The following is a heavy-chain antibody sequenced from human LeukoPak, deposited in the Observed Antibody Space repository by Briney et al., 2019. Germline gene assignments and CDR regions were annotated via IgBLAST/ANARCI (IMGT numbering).Heavy chain of an antibody. V-gene: IGHV3-30*02. CDR2: IRYDGSNK. CDR1: GFTFSSYG. D-gene: IGHD5-24*01. J-gene: IGHJ4*02. Sequence: GGSLRLSCAASGFTFSSYGMHWVRQAPGKGLEWVAFIRYDGSNKYYADSVKGRFTISRDNSKNTLYLQMNSLRADDTAVYFCAKSGYNRFDYWGQGTLVTVSS. CDR3: AKSGYNRFDY.